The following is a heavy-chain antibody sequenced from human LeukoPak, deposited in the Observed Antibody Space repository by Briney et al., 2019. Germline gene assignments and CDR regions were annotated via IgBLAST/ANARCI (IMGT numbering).Heavy chain of an antibody. D-gene: IGHD2-21*01. CDR3: AREYSRSVVAGSRPDL. CDR2: MYYRGTT. CDR1: GGSISSSSYY. V-gene: IGHV4-39*02. Sequence: AETLSLTCSVSGGSISSSSYYWGWIRQSPGKGLEWNGGMYYRGTTYENSSLKSRLTLSIDTSNNQFSLKLTSVTAADTAVYYCAREYSRSVVAGSRPDLWGQGLLVTVSS. J-gene: IGHJ4*02.